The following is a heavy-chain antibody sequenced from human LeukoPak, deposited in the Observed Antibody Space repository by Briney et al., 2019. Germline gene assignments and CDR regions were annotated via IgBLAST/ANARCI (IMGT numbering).Heavy chain of an antibody. Sequence: ASVKVSCKASGFGLTYYGISWVRQAPGQGLAWVGWASGDNTKANNAQKFQDRVFFTTDTSTSTAYMDLKSLSSDDPAVYYCARAFDQVWGRARRLDYWGQGTLVTVSS. J-gene: IGHJ4*02. D-gene: IGHD3-16*01. V-gene: IGHV1-18*01. CDR3: ARAFDQVWGRARRLDY. CDR2: ASGDNTKA. CDR1: GFGLTYYG.